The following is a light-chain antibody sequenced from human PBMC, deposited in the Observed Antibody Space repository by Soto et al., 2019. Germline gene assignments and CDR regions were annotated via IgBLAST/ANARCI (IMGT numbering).Light chain of an antibody. CDR2: EVI. V-gene: IGLV2-18*02. Sequence: QSALTQPPSVSGSPGQSVTISCTGTSSDVGKYDRVSWYQQPPGTAPKLIIYEVINRPSGVPARFSGSKSGNTASLTISGLQAEDEADYYCSSYMSTSRYVFGAGTKLTVL. CDR1: SSDVGKYDR. CDR3: SSYMSTSRYV. J-gene: IGLJ1*01.